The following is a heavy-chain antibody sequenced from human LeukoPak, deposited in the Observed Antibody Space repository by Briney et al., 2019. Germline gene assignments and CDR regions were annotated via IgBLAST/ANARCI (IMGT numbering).Heavy chain of an antibody. CDR1: GFTGSNNY. J-gene: IGHJ1*01. CDR3: TRGNVLTGKYMVH. D-gene: IGHD3-9*01. CDR2: IYGGGKT. V-gene: IGHV3-53*01. Sequence: GGSLRLSCAASGFTGSNNYMNWVRQAPGKGVGWVSVIYGGGKTFYADSVKGRFAIFRDNANNTMFLQMNSLRAEDTAVYYCTRGNVLTGKYMVHWGQGTLVTVSS.